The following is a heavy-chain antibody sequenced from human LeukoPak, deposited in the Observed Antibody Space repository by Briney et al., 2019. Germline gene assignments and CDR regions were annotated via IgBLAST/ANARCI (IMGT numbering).Heavy chain of an antibody. CDR1: GFTFDDYA. CDR2: INWNSGSI. CDR3: AKEHKSTYSGSSYDFDY. V-gene: IGHV3-9*01. Sequence: PGRSLRLSCAASGFTFDDYAMHWVRQAPGKGLEWVSGINWNSGSIGYADSVKGRFTISRDNAKNSLYLQMNSLRAEDTAVYYCAKEHKSTYSGSSYDFDYWGQGTLVTVSS. D-gene: IGHD1-26*01. J-gene: IGHJ4*02.